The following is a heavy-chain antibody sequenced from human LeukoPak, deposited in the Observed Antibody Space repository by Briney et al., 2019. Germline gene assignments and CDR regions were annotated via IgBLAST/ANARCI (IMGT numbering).Heavy chain of an antibody. V-gene: IGHV3-30-3*01. CDR2: ISYDGSNK. CDR1: GFTFSSYD. Sequence: PGGSLRLSCAASGFTFSSYDMHWVRQAPGKGLEWVAFISYDGSNKYYADSVKGRFTISRDNSKNTLYLQMNSLRPEDTAVYYCATKIVANFDYWGQGTLVTVSS. J-gene: IGHJ4*02. D-gene: IGHD5-12*01. CDR3: ATKIVANFDY.